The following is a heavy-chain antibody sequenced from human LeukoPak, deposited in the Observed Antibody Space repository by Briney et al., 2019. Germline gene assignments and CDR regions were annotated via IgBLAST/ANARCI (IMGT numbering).Heavy chain of an antibody. V-gene: IGHV4-59*01. CDR3: ARAPVDYYDSSGYT. CDR2: IYYSGST. D-gene: IGHD3-22*01. CDR1: GGSISSYY. Sequence: SETLSLTCTVSGGSISSYYWSWIRQPPGKGLEWIGYIYYSGSTNYNPSLKSRVTISVDTSKNQFSLKLSSVTAADTAVYYCARAPVDYYDSSGYTWGQGTLVTVSS. J-gene: IGHJ5*02.